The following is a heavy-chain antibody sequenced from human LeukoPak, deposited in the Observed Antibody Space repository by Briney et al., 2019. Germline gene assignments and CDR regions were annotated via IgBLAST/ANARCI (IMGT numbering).Heavy chain of an antibody. CDR3: ARGFYYYESSGYYYL. V-gene: IGHV3-23*01. Sequence: PGGSLRLSCAASGFTFSSYAMTWVRQAPGKGLEWVSAISGSGGSTYYADSVKGRFTISRDNSKNTLYLQLNSLRAEDTALYYRARGFYYYESSGYYYLWGQGTLVTVSS. CDR2: ISGSGGST. CDR1: GFTFSSYA. J-gene: IGHJ4*02. D-gene: IGHD3-22*01.